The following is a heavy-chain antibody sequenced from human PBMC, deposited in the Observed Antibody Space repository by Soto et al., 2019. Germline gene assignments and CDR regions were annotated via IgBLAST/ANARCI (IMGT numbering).Heavy chain of an antibody. CDR3: ARHDSYRAYVADY. J-gene: IGHJ4*02. V-gene: IGHV4-59*08. CDR2: IYYSGST. CDR1: GGSISSYY. Sequence: PSETLSLTCTVSGGSISSYYWSWIRQPPGKGLEWIGYIYYSGSTNYNPSPKSRVTISVDTSKNQFSLKLSSVTAADTAVYYCARHDSYRAYVADYWGQGTLVTVAS. D-gene: IGHD3-22*01.